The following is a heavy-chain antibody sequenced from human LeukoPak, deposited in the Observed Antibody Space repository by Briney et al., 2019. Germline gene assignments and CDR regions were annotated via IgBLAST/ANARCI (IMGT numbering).Heavy chain of an antibody. CDR2: IYYSGST. Sequence: SETLSLTCTDSGDSISSYYWSWIRQPPGKGLEWIGYIYYSGSTNYNPSLKSRVTISVDTSKNQFSLKLSSVTAADTAVYYCAARGGGDFDYWGQGTLVTVSS. CDR1: GDSISSYY. V-gene: IGHV4-59*01. J-gene: IGHJ4*02. CDR3: AARGGGDFDY. D-gene: IGHD3-16*01.